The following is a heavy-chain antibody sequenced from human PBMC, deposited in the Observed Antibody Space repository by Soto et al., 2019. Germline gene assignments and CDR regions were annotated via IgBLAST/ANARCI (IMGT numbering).Heavy chain of an antibody. CDR1: GGSISSYY. CDR2: IYYSGST. Sequence: SETLSLTCTVSGGSISSYYWSWIRQPPGKGLEWIGYIYYSGSTNYNPSLKSRVTISVDTSKNQYSLKLSSVTAADTAVYYCARAYIRTSSYEKYYYYYGMDVWGQGTTVTVSS. J-gene: IGHJ6*02. D-gene: IGHD2-2*01. V-gene: IGHV4-59*01. CDR3: ARAYIRTSSYEKYYYYYGMDV.